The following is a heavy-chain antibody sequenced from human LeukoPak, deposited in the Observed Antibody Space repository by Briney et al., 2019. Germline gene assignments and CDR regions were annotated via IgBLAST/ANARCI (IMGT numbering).Heavy chain of an antibody. CDR3: AKGAKGMSSSWYLFDY. V-gene: IGHV3-30*18. Sequence: GGSLRLSWAASGFTFSSCGMHWVRQAPGKGLEWVAVISYDGSNKYYADSVKGRFTISRDNSKNTLYLQMNSLRAEDTAVYYCAKGAKGMSSSWYLFDYWGQGTLVTVSS. J-gene: IGHJ4*02. CDR1: GFTFSSCG. D-gene: IGHD6-13*01. CDR2: ISYDGSNK.